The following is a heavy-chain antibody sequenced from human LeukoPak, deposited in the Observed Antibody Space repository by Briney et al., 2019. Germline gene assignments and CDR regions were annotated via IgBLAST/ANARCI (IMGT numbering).Heavy chain of an antibody. J-gene: IGHJ4*02. D-gene: IGHD5-12*01. CDR1: GGSITIYY. CDR3: ARLMPSLRFYNSPLDY. Sequence: SETLSLTCSVSGGSITIYYWSRIRQPPGKGLEWIGYINNSGNTEYNPSLKSRVTISVDTSKNQFSLKVDSVTAADTAVYYCARLMPSLRFYNSPLDYWGQRTLVTVSS. V-gene: IGHV4-59*01. CDR2: INNSGNT.